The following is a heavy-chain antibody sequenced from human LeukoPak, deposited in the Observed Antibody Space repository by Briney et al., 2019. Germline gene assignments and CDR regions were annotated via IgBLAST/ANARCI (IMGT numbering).Heavy chain of an antibody. CDR2: ISSSNNTI. D-gene: IGHD4-23*01. V-gene: IGHV3-48*02. J-gene: IGHJ3*02. CDR3: AREDGGKADI. CDR1: GFSFSRYS. Sequence: GGSLRLSCAASGFSFSRYSMNWVRQAPGKGLEWVSYISSSNNTIDYADSVKGRFSISRDNAKNSLYLQMKSLRDEDTAVYYCAREDGGKADIWGQGTMVTVSS.